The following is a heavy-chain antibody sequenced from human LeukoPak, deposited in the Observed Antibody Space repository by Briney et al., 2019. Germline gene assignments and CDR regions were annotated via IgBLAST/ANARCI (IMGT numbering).Heavy chain of an antibody. Sequence: SETLSLTCAVYGGSFSGYYWDWIRQPPGKGLEWIASIYYSGSTYYNPSLKSRVTISVDTSKNQFSLNLSSVTAADAAVYYCARQDYYYYGMDVWGQGTTVIVSS. CDR2: IYYSGST. J-gene: IGHJ6*02. V-gene: IGHV4-39*01. CDR1: GGSFSGYY. CDR3: ARQDYYYYGMDV.